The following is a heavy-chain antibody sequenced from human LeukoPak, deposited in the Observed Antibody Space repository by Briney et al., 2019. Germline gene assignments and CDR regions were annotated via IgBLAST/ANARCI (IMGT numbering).Heavy chain of an antibody. CDR1: GGSISSYY. CDR3: ARRAYSSGWDYFDY. CDR2: IYYSGST. Sequence: SETLSLTCTVSGGSISSYYWSWIRQPPGKGLEWIGYIYYSGSTNYNPSLKSRVTISVDTSKNQFSLKLSSVTAADTAMYYCARRAYSSGWDYFDYWGQGSLVTVSS. V-gene: IGHV4-59*01. D-gene: IGHD6-19*01. J-gene: IGHJ4*02.